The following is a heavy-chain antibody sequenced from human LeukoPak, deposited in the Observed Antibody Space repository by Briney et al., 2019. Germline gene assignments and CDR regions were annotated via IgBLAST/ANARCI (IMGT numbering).Heavy chain of an antibody. D-gene: IGHD2-21*01. Sequence: EGSLRLSCAASGFTFSSYSMNWVRQAPGKGLEWVSSISSSSSYIYYADSVKGRFTISRDNAKNSLYLQINSLRAEDTAVYYCARDVPTCGGDCSDFDYWGQGTLVTVSS. CDR2: ISSSSSYI. CDR3: ARDVPTCGGDCSDFDY. J-gene: IGHJ4*02. V-gene: IGHV3-21*01. CDR1: GFTFSSYS.